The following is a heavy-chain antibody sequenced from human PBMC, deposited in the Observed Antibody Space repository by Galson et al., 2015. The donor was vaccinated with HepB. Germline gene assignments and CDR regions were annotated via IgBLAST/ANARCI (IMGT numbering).Heavy chain of an antibody. V-gene: IGHV5-51*01. CDR3: ARHYYCNSTICDNHFDY. D-gene: IGHD2-2*01. J-gene: IGHJ4*02. CDR1: GYRFTTYW. CDR2: IYPGDSDT. Sequence: QSGAEVKKLGQSLKISCKASGYRFTTYWIGWVRQMPGKGLEWMGFIYPGDSDTRYSPSFQGQVTMSAHNAINTAYLQWDSLRASDTAIYYCARHYYCNSTICDNHFDYWGQGTPVTVSP.